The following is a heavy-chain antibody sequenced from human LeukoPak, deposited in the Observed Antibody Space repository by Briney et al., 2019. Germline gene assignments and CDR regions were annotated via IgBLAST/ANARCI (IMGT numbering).Heavy chain of an antibody. Sequence: GGSLRLSCAASGFTFSSYAMSWVRQAPGKGLEWVSAISGSSGGTYYADSVKGRFTISRDNSKNTLYLQMNSLRAEDTAVYYCAKRPRVAPWYWFDPWGQGTLVTVSS. J-gene: IGHJ5*02. D-gene: IGHD2-15*01. CDR1: GFTFSSYA. CDR3: AKRPRVAPWYWFDP. V-gene: IGHV3-23*01. CDR2: ISGSSGGT.